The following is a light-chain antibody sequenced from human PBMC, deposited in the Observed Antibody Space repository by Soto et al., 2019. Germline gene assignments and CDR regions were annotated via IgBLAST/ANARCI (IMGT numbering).Light chain of an antibody. CDR1: QSVSSNY. J-gene: IGKJ5*01. V-gene: IGKV3D-20*02. Sequence: EIVLTQSPGTLSFSPGERATPSCMAIQSVSSNYVAWYQQKPGQAPRLLIHGASSRATGIPDRFSGSGSGTDFTLTISSLEPEDAALYYCQQRSNWPPITFGQGTRLEIK. CDR2: GAS. CDR3: QQRSNWPPIT.